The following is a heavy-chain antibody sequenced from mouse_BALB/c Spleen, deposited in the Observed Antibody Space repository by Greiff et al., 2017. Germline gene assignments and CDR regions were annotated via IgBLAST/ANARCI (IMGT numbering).Heavy chain of an antibody. CDR1: GFTFSSYG. Sequence: EVKLVESGGGLVQPGGSLKLSCAASGFTFSSYGMSWVRQTPDKRLELVATINSNGGSTYYPDSVKGRFTISRDNAKNTLYLQMSSLKSEDTAMYYCARDRGRSAWFAYWGQGTLVTVSA. CDR3: ARDRGRSAWFAY. J-gene: IGHJ3*01. D-gene: IGHD3-1*01. V-gene: IGHV5-6-3*01. CDR2: INSNGGST.